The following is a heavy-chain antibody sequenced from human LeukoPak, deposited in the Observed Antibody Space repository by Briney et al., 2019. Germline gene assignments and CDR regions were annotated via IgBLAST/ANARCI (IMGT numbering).Heavy chain of an antibody. D-gene: IGHD6-19*01. CDR1: GFTVSSSD. CDR2: IKPDGSEK. J-gene: IGHJ4*02. Sequence: GGSLRLSCAASGFTVSSSDMNWVRQAPGKGLEWVANIKPDGSEKYYVDSVKGRFTVSRDNAKNSLYLQMNSLRAEDTAVYYCVRDLGVAGWGLFDNWGQGTLVTVSS. CDR3: VRDLGVAGWGLFDN. V-gene: IGHV3-7*01.